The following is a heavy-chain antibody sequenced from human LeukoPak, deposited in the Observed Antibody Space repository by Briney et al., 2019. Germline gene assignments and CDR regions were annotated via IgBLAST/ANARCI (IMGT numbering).Heavy chain of an antibody. Sequence: PGGSLRLSCAASGFIFYNYAMSWVRQAPGKGLEWVSAISGSGGSTYYADSVKGRFTISRDNSKNTLYLQMNSLRAEDTAVYYCAKDGEWRTYYYDSSGYLYFDYWGQGTLVTVSS. D-gene: IGHD3-22*01. CDR3: AKDGEWRTYYYDSSGYLYFDY. CDR1: GFIFYNYA. J-gene: IGHJ4*02. V-gene: IGHV3-23*01. CDR2: ISGSGGST.